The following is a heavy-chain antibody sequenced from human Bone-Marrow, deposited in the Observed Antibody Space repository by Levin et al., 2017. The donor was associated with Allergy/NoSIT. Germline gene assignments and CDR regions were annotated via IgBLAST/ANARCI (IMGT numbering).Heavy chain of an antibody. Sequence: GESLKISCAASGFTFSSYWMSWVRQAPGKGLEWVANIKQDGSEKYYVDSVKGRFTISRDNAKNSLYLQMNSLRAEDTAVYYCARGHDYGGKWALYGMDVWGQGTTVTVSS. CDR2: IKQDGSEK. CDR3: ARGHDYGGKWALYGMDV. CDR1: GFTFSSYW. V-gene: IGHV3-7*01. D-gene: IGHD4-23*01. J-gene: IGHJ6*02.